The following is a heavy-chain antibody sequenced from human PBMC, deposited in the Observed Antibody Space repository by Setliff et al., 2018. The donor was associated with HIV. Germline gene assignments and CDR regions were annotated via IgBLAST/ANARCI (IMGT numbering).Heavy chain of an antibody. CDR2: VYHRRTT. Sequence: SETLSLTCTVSGDSISNNGYYWAWIRQPPGKGLEWIGCVYHRRTTYYNPSLKSRLAMSVDTSKNKFFLKLNSLTAADTAVYYCSLQHGRPMRWFDPWGPGTLVTVSS. CDR1: GDSISNNGYY. CDR3: SLQHGRPMRWFDP. J-gene: IGHJ5*02. V-gene: IGHV4-39*01. D-gene: IGHD2-2*01.